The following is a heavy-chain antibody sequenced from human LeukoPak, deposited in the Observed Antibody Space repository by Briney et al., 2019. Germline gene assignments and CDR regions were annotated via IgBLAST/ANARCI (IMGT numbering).Heavy chain of an antibody. CDR3: TREGGVGS. J-gene: IGHJ5*01. Sequence: GGSLRLSCVASGFSFSLYIMNWVRQAPGKGLERVSTISGDSSGNYIDYADSVKGRFTISRDNAKNSVFLQMNGLRDDDTAVYYCTREGGVGSWGQGTLVSVSS. V-gene: IGHV3-21*01. D-gene: IGHD3-16*01. CDR2: ISGDSSGNYI. CDR1: GFSFSLYI.